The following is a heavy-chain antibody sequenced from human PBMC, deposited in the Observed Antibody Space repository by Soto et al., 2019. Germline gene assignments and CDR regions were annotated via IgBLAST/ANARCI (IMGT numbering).Heavy chain of an antibody. Sequence: QVQLVESGGGVVQPGRSLRLSCAASGFTFSSYGMHWVSQAPGKGLEWVEVISYDGSNKYYADSVKGRLTISRDNSKNTLYLQMNSLRAEDTAVYYCAKDSYDSSGYYYYYYYGMDVWGQGTTVTVSS. V-gene: IGHV3-30*18. J-gene: IGHJ6*02. D-gene: IGHD3-22*01. CDR2: ISYDGSNK. CDR3: AKDSYDSSGYYYYYYYGMDV. CDR1: GFTFSSYG.